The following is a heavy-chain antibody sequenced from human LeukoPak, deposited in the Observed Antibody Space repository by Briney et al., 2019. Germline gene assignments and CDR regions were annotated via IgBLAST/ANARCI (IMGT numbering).Heavy chain of an antibody. J-gene: IGHJ4*02. CDR2: ISSSSTTR. Sequence: GSLRLSCVVSGFTFSSCSMNWVRQAPGKGLEWVSYISSSSTTRYYADSVKGRFTISRDNAKNSLYLQMNSLRDEDSAAYYCVRDPHIAAAGTIFDNWGQGTLVTVSS. D-gene: IGHD6-13*01. CDR3: VRDPHIAAAGTIFDN. V-gene: IGHV3-48*02. CDR1: GFTFSSCS.